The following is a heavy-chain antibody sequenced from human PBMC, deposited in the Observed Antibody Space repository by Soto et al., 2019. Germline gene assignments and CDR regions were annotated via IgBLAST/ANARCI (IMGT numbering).Heavy chain of an antibody. CDR2: ISYDGSNK. J-gene: IGHJ6*02. V-gene: IGHV3-30*18. Sequence: PVGSLRLSCAASGFTFSSYGMHWVRQAPGKGLEWVAVISYDGSNKYYADSVKGRFTISRDNSKNTLYLQMNSLRAEDTAVYYCAKDRGFGESAAPYYYYGMDVWGQGTTVTVSS. CDR1: GFTFSSYG. D-gene: IGHD3-10*01. CDR3: AKDRGFGESAAPYYYYGMDV.